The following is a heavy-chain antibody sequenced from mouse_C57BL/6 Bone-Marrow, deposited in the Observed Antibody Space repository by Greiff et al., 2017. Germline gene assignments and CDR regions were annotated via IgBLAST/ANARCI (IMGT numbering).Heavy chain of an antibody. J-gene: IGHJ3*01. CDR2: IWTGGGT. V-gene: IGHV2-9-1*01. Sequence: VQLVESGPGLVAPSQRLSITCTVSGFSLTSYAISWVRQPPGKGLEWLGVIWTGGGTTYNSALNSRLSISKDNSKSQVFLKMNSLQTDDTARYYCARNYNYGSSYVPWFAYWGQGTLVTVSA. CDR3: ARNYNYGSSYVPWFAY. CDR1: GFSLTSYA. D-gene: IGHD1-1*01.